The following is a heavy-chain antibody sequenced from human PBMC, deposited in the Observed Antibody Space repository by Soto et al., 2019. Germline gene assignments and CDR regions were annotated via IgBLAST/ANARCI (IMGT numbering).Heavy chain of an antibody. CDR3: AKEADISGYYPDY. J-gene: IGHJ4*02. CDR2: ISGSGGST. V-gene: IGHV3-23*01. CDR1: GFTFSSYA. Sequence: HPGGSLRLSCAASGFTFSSYAMSWVRQAPGKGLEWVSVISGSGGSTHYADSVKGRSTISRDNSKNTLHLQVNSLRGEDTAVYYYAKEADISGYYPDYWGQGTQVTVSS. D-gene: IGHD3-22*01.